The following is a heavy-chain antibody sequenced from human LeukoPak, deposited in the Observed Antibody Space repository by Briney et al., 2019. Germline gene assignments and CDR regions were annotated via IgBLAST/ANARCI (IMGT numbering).Heavy chain of an antibody. CDR2: INPSGGST. CDR1: GYTFTSYY. V-gene: IGHV1-46*01. J-gene: IGHJ4*02. Sequence: ASVKVSCKASGYTFTSYYMHWVRQAPGQGLGWMGIINPSGGSTSYAQKFQGRVTMTRDTSTSTVYMELSSLRSEDTAVYYCARVHDSSGYYYSAVFDYWGQGTLVTASS. D-gene: IGHD3-22*01. CDR3: ARVHDSSGYYYSAVFDY.